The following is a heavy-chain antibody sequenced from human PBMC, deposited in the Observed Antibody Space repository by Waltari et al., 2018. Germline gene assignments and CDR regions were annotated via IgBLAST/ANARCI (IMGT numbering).Heavy chain of an antibody. CDR1: GFTFSSYW. D-gene: IGHD4-17*01. J-gene: IGHJ4*02. CDR3: ARYGDSDPGFDY. V-gene: IGHV3-7*03. CDR2: INQDGSER. Sequence: EVQLVESGGGLVQPGGSLRLSCADSGFTFSSYWMSWVHQAPGKGLEWVANINQDGSERYYVDSVKGRFTISRDNAKNSLYLQMSSLRAEDTAVYYCARYGDSDPGFDYWGQGTLVTVSS.